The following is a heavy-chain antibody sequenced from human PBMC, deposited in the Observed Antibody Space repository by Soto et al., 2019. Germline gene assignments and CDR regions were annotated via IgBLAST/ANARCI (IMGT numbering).Heavy chain of an antibody. CDR2: ISYDGSNK. CDR1: GFTFSSYA. Sequence: QVQLVESGGGVVQPGRSLSLSCAASGFTFSSYAMHWVRQAPGKGLEWVAVISYDGSNKYYADSVKGRFTIARDNSKNTLYLQMNSLRAEDTAGYYCARDTRNYGMDVWGQGTTVTVSS. D-gene: IGHD3-3*01. CDR3: ARDTRNYGMDV. V-gene: IGHV3-30-3*01. J-gene: IGHJ6*02.